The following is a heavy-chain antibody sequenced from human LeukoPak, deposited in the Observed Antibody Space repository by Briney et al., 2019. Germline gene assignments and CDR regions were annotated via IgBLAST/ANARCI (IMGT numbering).Heavy chain of an antibody. Sequence: ASVKVSCKASGYTFTSYGISWVRQAPGQGLEWMGWISAYNGNTNYAQKLQGRVTMTTDTSTSTAYMELRSLRSDDTAVYYCARDHGLWDYYGSSGYYGESDYWGQGTLVTVSS. CDR3: ARDHGLWDYYGSSGYYGESDY. D-gene: IGHD3-22*01. V-gene: IGHV1-18*01. J-gene: IGHJ4*02. CDR2: ISAYNGNT. CDR1: GYTFTSYG.